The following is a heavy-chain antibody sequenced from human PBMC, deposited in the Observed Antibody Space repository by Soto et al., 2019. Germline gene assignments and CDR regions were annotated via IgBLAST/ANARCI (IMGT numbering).Heavy chain of an antibody. V-gene: IGHV3-30*18. D-gene: IGHD4-4*01. CDR3: AKDTEGNCDY. Sequence: GGSLRLSCAASGFTFSSYGMHWVRQAPGKGLEWVAVISYDGSNKYYADSVKGRFTISRDNSKNTLYLQMNSLRAEDTAVYYCAKDTEGNCDYWGQGTLVTVSS. CDR1: GFTFSSYG. CDR2: ISYDGSNK. J-gene: IGHJ4*02.